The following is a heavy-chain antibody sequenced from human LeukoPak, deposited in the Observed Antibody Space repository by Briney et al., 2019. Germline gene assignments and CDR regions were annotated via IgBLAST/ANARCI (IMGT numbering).Heavy chain of an antibody. Sequence: SETLSLTCTVSGGSISSYYWSWIRQPPGKGLEWVGYIYYSGSTNYNPSLKSRVTISVDTSKNQFSLKLSYVTAADTAVYYCARHNSGYSGGWYRLYYFDYWGQGTLVTVSS. J-gene: IGHJ4*02. D-gene: IGHD6-19*01. CDR3: ARHNSGYSGGWYRLYYFDY. V-gene: IGHV4-59*08. CDR2: IYYSGST. CDR1: GGSISSYY.